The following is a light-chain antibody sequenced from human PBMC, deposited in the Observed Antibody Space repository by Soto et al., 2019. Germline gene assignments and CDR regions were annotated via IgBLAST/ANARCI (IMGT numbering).Light chain of an antibody. CDR2: GNN. J-gene: IGLJ1*01. V-gene: IGLV1-40*01. CDR3: QSYDSTLSARYV. Sequence: QSVLTQPPSVSGAPGQRVTISCTGSSSNIGADYDVHWYQQRPGTAPKLLIFGNNNRPSGVPDRFSCSKSGTSASLAITGLQAEDGGDYYCQSYDSTLSARYVFGTGTKVTVL. CDR1: SSNIGADYD.